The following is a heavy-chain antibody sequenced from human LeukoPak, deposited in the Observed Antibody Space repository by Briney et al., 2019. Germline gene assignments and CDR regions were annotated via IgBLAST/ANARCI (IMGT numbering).Heavy chain of an antibody. CDR1: GSISGKAW. CDR3: TTDDVIVVVPAAIRNYYYYMDV. V-gene: IGHV3-15*01. CDR2: IKAKTVGGPT. Sequence: PGGSLSLSGAPSGSISGKAWMSWVGRPPGRGRGGVGGIKAKTVGGPTDYAAPVKGRSTISRDDSKNTLYLQMNSLKTEDTAVYYCTTDDVIVVVPAAIRNYYYYMDVWGKGTTVTVSS. J-gene: IGHJ6*03. D-gene: IGHD2-2*01.